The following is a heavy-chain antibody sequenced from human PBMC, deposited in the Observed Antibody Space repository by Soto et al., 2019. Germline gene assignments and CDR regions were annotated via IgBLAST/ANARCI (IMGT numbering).Heavy chain of an antibody. J-gene: IGHJ5*02. CDR2: IIPIAAIA. D-gene: IGHD3-10*01. Sequence: QVQLVQSGAEVKKPGSSVKVYCKASGGTFSRYTINWVPQAPGQGLEWMGRIIPIAAIANYTQKFQGRVTITVDQSSTTAYMELSSLRSDDTAVYYCARGSTIVRGSPSWFDPWGQGTLVTVSS. CDR1: GGTFSRYT. CDR3: ARGSTIVRGSPSWFDP. V-gene: IGHV1-69*02.